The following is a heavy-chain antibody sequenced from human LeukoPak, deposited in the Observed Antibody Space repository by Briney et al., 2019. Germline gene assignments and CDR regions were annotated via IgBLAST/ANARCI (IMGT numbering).Heavy chain of an antibody. CDR1: GYTFTSYG. CDR3: ARASITMVRGVIRMNNWFDP. J-gene: IGHJ5*02. CDR2: ISAYNGNT. Sequence: ASVKVSCXASGYTFTSYGISWVRQAPGQGLEWMEWISAYNGNTNYAQKLQGRVTMTTDTSTSTAYMELRSLRSDDTAVYYCARASITMVRGVIRMNNWFDPWGQGTLVTVSS. V-gene: IGHV1-18*01. D-gene: IGHD3-10*01.